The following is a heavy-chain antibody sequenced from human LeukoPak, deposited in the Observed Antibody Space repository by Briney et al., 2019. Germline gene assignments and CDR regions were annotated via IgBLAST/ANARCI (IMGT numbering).Heavy chain of an antibody. Sequence: ASVKVSCKASGYTFTSYYVHWVRQAPGQGLEWMGIITPSGGSTTYAQKFQGRVTMTRDTSTSTVYMELSSLRSEDTAVYYCARDVDWNYSFDYWGQGTLVTVSS. J-gene: IGHJ4*02. CDR1: GYTFTSYY. D-gene: IGHD1-7*01. CDR2: ITPSGGST. V-gene: IGHV1-46*01. CDR3: ARDVDWNYSFDY.